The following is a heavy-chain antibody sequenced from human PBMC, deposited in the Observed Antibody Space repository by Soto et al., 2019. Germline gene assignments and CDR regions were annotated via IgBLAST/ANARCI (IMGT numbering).Heavy chain of an antibody. Sequence: GGSLRLSCAASGFTFSSYWMSWVRQAPGKGLEWVANIKQDGSEKYYVDSVKGRFTISRDNAKNSLYLQMNSLRAEDTAVYYCASYGYCSSTSCYVGAFDIWGQGTMVTVSS. CDR2: IKQDGSEK. D-gene: IGHD2-2*01. V-gene: IGHV3-7*01. J-gene: IGHJ3*02. CDR1: GFTFSSYW. CDR3: ASYGYCSSTSCYVGAFDI.